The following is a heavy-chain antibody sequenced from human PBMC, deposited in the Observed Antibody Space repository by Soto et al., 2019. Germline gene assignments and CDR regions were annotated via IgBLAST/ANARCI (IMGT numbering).Heavy chain of an antibody. CDR1: GFAFDDYA. CDR3: AKVWYDAFDI. V-gene: IGHV3-9*01. D-gene: IGHD6-13*01. J-gene: IGHJ3*02. Sequence: GGSLRLSCAASGFAFDDYAMHWVRQAPGKGLEWVSGISCNSGSIGYADSVKGRFTISRDNAKNSLYLQMNSLRAEDTALYYCAKVWYDAFDIWRKGKMVTVSS. CDR2: ISCNSGSI.